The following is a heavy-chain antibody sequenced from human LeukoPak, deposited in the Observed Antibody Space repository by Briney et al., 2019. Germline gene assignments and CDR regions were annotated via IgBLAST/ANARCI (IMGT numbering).Heavy chain of an antibody. J-gene: IGHJ4*02. CDR2: IYSSGST. D-gene: IGHD5-18*01. CDR3: VYVDTVMATGDY. Sequence: PGGSLRLSCAASGCTDSTNYMNWVRQAPGKGLEWVSVIYSSGSTYYADSVKGRFTISRHNSKNTLYLQMNSLRPEDTAVYYCVYVDTVMATGDYWGQGTLVTVSS. CDR1: GCTDSTNY. V-gene: IGHV3-53*04.